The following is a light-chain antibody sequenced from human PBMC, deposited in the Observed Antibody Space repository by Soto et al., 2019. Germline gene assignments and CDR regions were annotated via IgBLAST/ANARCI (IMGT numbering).Light chain of an antibody. V-gene: IGLV2-23*02. CDR3: CSYAGSSTLV. CDR1: SSDVGSYNL. Sequence: VLTHPASVSGSPGQSITISCTGTSSDVGSYNLVSWYQQHPGKAPKLMIYEVTKRPSGVSNRFSGSKSGNTASLTISGLQAEDEADYYCCSYAGSSTLVFGTGTKVTVL. J-gene: IGLJ1*01. CDR2: EVT.